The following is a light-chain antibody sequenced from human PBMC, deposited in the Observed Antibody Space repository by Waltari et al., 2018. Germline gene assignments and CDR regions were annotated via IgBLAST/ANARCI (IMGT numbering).Light chain of an antibody. CDR2: DAS. J-gene: IGKJ1*01. V-gene: IGKV3-20*01. CDR1: QSVSRY. CDR3: QKYGSLPAT. Sequence: EIVLTQSPGTLSLSPGERATLSCRASQSVSRYLAWYQQKPGQAPRLLIYDASSRATGIPHRFSGSGSGTDFSLAISRLEPEDFAVYYCQKYGSLPATFGQGTKVEIK.